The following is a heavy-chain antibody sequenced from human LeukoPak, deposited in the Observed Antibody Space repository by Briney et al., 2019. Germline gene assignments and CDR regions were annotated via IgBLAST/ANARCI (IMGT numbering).Heavy chain of an antibody. CDR2: IYPGDSDT. Sequence: GESMKISCKGSGYSFTSYWIGWVRQMPGKGLEWMGIIYPGDSDTRYSPSFQGQVTISADKSISTAYLQWSSLKASDTAMYYCARSLSYDFWSGYYNYWGQGTLVTVSS. D-gene: IGHD3-3*01. CDR1: GYSFTSYW. J-gene: IGHJ4*02. V-gene: IGHV5-51*01. CDR3: ARSLSYDFWSGYYNY.